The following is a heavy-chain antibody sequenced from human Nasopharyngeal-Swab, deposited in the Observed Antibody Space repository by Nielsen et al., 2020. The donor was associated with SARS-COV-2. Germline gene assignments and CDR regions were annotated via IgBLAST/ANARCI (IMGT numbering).Heavy chain of an antibody. V-gene: IGHV4-39*01. CDR1: GGSISSSSYY. D-gene: IGHD2-2*01. CDR3: ARLPHQLQPMVDY. CDR2: IYYSGST. Sequence: SETLSLTCTVSGGSISSSSYYWGWIRQPPGKGLGWIGSIYYSGSTYYNPSLKSRVTISVDTSKNQFSLKLSSVTAADTAVYYCARLPHQLQPMVDYWGQGTLVTVSS. J-gene: IGHJ4*02.